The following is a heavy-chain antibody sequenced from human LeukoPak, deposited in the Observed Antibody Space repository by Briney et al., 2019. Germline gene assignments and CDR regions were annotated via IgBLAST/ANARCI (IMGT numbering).Heavy chain of an antibody. CDR2: VYTSGST. D-gene: IGHD3-10*01. J-gene: IGHJ6*03. V-gene: IGHV4-4*07. Sequence: SETLSLTCTVSGGSISSYYWSWIRQPAGKGLEWIGRVYTSGSTNYNPSLKSRVTMSVDTSKNQFSLKLSSVTAADTAVYYCARDGSGSYYYYMDVWGKGTTVTVSS. CDR3: ARDGSGSYYYYMDV. CDR1: GGSISSYY.